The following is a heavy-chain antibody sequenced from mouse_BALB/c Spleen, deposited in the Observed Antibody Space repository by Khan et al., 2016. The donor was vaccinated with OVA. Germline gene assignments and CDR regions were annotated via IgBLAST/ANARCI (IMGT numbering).Heavy chain of an antibody. J-gene: IGHJ3*01. D-gene: IGHD1-1*01. CDR3: ARLAYYYDSEGFAY. V-gene: IGHV5-6*01. Sequence: EVELVESGGDLVKPEGSLKLSCAASGFTFSTYGMSWVRQTPDKRLEWVATISSGGSYTYYPDRVQGRFTISRDNAKNTLYLQMSSLKSEDTAMFYCARLAYYYDSEGFAYWGPGTLVTVSA. CDR1: GFTFSTYG. CDR2: ISSGGSYT.